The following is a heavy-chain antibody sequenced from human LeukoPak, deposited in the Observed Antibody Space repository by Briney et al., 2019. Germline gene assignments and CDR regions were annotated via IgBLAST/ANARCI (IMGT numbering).Heavy chain of an antibody. J-gene: IGHJ5*02. CDR3: AREAVEYCSGGSCSNWFDP. CDR1: GYTFTSYY. CDR2: INPSGGST. Sequence: GASVKVSCKASGYTFTSYYMHWVRQAPGQGLEWMGIINPSGGSTSYAQKFQGRVTMTRDTSTSTVYMELSSLRSEDTAVCYCAREAVEYCSGGSCSNWFDPWGQGTLVTVSS. D-gene: IGHD2-15*01. V-gene: IGHV1-46*01.